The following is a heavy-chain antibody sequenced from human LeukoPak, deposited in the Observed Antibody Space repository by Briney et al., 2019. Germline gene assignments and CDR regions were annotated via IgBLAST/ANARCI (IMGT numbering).Heavy chain of an antibody. CDR2: ISYDGSNK. CDR1: GFTFSSYA. D-gene: IGHD2/OR15-2a*01. Sequence: GGSLRLSCAASGFTFSSYAMHWVRQAPGKGLEWVAVISYDGSNKYYADSVKGRFTISRDNSKNTLYLQMNSLRAEDTAVYYCVRDSFTNSYYFDYWGQGTLVTVSS. J-gene: IGHJ4*02. V-gene: IGHV3-30-3*01. CDR3: VRDSFTNSYYFDY.